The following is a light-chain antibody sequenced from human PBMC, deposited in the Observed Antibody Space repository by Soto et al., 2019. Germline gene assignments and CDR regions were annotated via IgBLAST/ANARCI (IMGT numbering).Light chain of an antibody. CDR3: QQYNSYSWT. J-gene: IGKJ1*01. V-gene: IGKV1-5*01. Sequence: DITQSPSTLSASVGDRVTITCRASQSISSWLAWYQQKPGKAPKLLIYDASSLESGVPSRFSGSGSGTEFTLTISSLQPDDFATYYCQQYNSYSWTFGQGTKVDI. CDR1: QSISSW. CDR2: DAS.